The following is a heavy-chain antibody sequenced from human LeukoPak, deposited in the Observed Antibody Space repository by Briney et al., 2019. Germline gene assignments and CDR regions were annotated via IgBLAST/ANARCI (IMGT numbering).Heavy chain of an antibody. V-gene: IGHV1-46*01. CDR2: INPSGDFR. CDR3: ARDYSGQWEQLTGWWIDP. CDR1: GYTFGTHW. D-gene: IGHD1-26*01. Sequence: ASVKISCKPSGYTFGTHWMHWVRQAPGQGLEWMAIINPSGDFRSYAQKFQGRVTVSRDMSTRTVYMELSDLRPEDTALYYCARDYSGQWEQLTGWWIDPWGQGTLVIVSS. J-gene: IGHJ5*02.